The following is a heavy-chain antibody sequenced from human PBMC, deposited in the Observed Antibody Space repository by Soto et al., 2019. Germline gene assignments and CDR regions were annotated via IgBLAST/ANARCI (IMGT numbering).Heavy chain of an antibody. D-gene: IGHD1-1*01. Sequence: SETLSLTCAVYGGSFSDYYWSWIRQPPGKGLEWIGEISHSGGTNYNPSLKSRVTISVDTSKNQFSLNLNSVTAADTAVYYCAIGSDLPWETAPVWGQGDLVTVSS. V-gene: IGHV4-34*01. CDR1: GGSFSDYY. CDR3: AIGSDLPWETAPV. J-gene: IGHJ1*01. CDR2: ISHSGGT.